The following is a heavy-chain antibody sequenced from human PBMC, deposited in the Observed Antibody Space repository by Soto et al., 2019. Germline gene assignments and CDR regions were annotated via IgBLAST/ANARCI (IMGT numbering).Heavy chain of an antibody. CDR3: ARAHYGDYGYGMDV. CDR1: GGSISSGGYS. Sequence: QLQLQESGSGLVKPSQTLSLTCAVSGGSISSGGYSWSWIRQPPGKGLEWIGYIYHSGYPYYNPSLKSRVTISVDRSKNQFSLKLSSVTAADTAVYYCARAHYGDYGYGMDVWGQGTTVTVSS. D-gene: IGHD4-17*01. J-gene: IGHJ6*02. V-gene: IGHV4-30-2*01. CDR2: IYHSGYP.